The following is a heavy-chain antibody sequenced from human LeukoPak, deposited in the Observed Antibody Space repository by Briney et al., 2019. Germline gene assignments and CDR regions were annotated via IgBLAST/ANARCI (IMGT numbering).Heavy chain of an antibody. J-gene: IGHJ4*02. D-gene: IGHD2-2*02. Sequence: SETLSLTCTVSGGSISSYYWSWIRQPPGKGLEWIGCVYYSGSTNYNPSLKSRVTISVDTSKNQFSLKLSSVTAADTAVYYCARAYTSWSFDYWGQGTLVTVSS. CDR3: ARAYTSWSFDY. CDR1: GGSISSYY. CDR2: VYYSGST. V-gene: IGHV4-59*01.